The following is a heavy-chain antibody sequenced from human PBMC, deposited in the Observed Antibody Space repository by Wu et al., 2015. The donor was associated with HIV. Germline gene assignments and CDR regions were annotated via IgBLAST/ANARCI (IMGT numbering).Heavy chain of an antibody. D-gene: IGHD3-22*01. CDR1: GGTFTNSA. Sequence: QVHLVQSGAEVKKPGSSVKVSCKAPGGTFTNSAISWLRQAPGQGLEWVGGIIPIFGAANYAQKFQGRLTITADKSTSIAYMDLTYLRSDDTAVYYCARDMTYYYDNSGYYRLDYWGQGTLVIVSS. J-gene: IGHJ4*02. V-gene: IGHV1-69*14. CDR2: IIPIFGAA. CDR3: ARDMTYYYDNSGYYRLDY.